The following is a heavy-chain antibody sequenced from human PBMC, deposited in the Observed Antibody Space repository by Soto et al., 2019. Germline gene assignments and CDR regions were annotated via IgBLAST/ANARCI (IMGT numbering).Heavy chain of an antibody. J-gene: IGHJ4*02. CDR1: GGSMSNYY. CDR3: ARDRVGSSSFDF. D-gene: IGHD6-6*01. CDR2: IYTSGNT. Sequence: SETLSLTCTVSGGSMSNYYWSWIRQSAGKGLEWIGRIYTSGNTNYNPSLKSRVTMSVDTSKNQFSLKMSSVTAADTAVYFSARDRVGSSSFDFWGQGTLVTVSS. V-gene: IGHV4-4*07.